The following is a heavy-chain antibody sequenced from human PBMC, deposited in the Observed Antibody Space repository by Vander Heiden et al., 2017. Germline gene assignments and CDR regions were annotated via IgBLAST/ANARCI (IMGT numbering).Heavy chain of an antibody. V-gene: IGHV1-8*01. CDR3: ARVGYCINGVCYNDFHY. J-gene: IGHJ4*02. Sequence: QVQLLQSGAEVKKPGASVKVSCKASGYTFPSYDSTGVRQATGQGLEWMGWMNPNSGNTGYAQKFQGRVTMTRNTSISTAFMELSSLSSEDTAVYYCARVGYCINGVCYNDFHYWGQGTLVTVSS. D-gene: IGHD2-8*01. CDR1: GYTFPSYD. CDR2: MNPNSGNT.